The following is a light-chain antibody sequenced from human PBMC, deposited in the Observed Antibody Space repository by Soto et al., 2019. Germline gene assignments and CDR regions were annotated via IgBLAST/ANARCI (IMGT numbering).Light chain of an antibody. V-gene: IGKV3-20*01. J-gene: IGKJ1*01. CDR3: QQYGSSGT. CDR1: QSVSNNY. Sequence: EIVLTQSPGTLSLSPGERATLSCRASQSVSNNYLAWYQQKPGQAPRLLIYGASNRATGIPDRFSGSGSGKYFTLTISRLEPEDVAVYYCQQYGSSGTFGQGTKVEIK. CDR2: GAS.